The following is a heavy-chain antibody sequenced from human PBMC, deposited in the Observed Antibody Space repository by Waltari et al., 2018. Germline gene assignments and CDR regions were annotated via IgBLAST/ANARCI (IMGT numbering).Heavy chain of an antibody. D-gene: IGHD3-22*01. CDR1: GYSISSGYY. V-gene: IGHV4-38-2*02. CDR3: ARVADSSGYSWFDP. J-gene: IGHJ5*02. Sequence: QVQLQESGPGLVKPSDTLSLTCTVSGYSISSGYYWGWIRQPTGKGLEWIGSIYHSGSTYYNPSLKSRVTISVDTSKNQFSLKLSSVTAADTAVYYCARVADSSGYSWFDPWGQGTLVTVSS. CDR2: IYHSGST.